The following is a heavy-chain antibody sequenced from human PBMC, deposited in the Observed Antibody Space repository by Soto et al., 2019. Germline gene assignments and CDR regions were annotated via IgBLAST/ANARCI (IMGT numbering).Heavy chain of an antibody. J-gene: IGHJ4*02. Sequence: GESLKIYCKGSGYGFTRHWIGWVRQMPGKGLEWMGIIQPGDSDTRYSPSFQGQVTISADKSISTAYLQWSSLKASETAMYYFARHLDWREFDYWGQGTLVTVSS. CDR3: ARHLDWREFDY. V-gene: IGHV5-51*01. CDR1: GYGFTRHW. D-gene: IGHD2-21*01. CDR2: IQPGDSDT.